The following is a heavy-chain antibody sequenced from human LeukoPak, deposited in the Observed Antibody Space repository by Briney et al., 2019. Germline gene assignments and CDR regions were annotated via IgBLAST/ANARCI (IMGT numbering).Heavy chain of an antibody. CDR2: IYYSGST. J-gene: IGHJ4*02. CDR3: ASSGYYYGFDY. D-gene: IGHD3-22*01. CDR1: GGSISSYY. V-gene: IGHV4-59*01. Sequence: SETLSLTCTVSGGSISSYYWSWIRQPPGKGLEWIGYIYYSGSTNYNPSLKSRVTISVDTSKNQFSLKLSSVTAADTAAYYCASSGYYYGFDYWGQGTLVTVSS.